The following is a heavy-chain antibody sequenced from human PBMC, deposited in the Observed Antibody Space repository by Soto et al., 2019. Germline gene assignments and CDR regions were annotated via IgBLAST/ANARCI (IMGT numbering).Heavy chain of an antibody. CDR3: ARDDSFNSSSYYYYYGMDV. Sequence: SETLSLTCTVSGGSISSGDYYWSWIRQPPGKGLEWIGYIYYSGSTYYNPSLKSRVTISVDTSKNQFSLKLSSMTAADTAVYYCARDDSFNSSSYYYYYGMDVWGHGSTVTVSS. CDR1: GGSISSGDYY. D-gene: IGHD6-6*01. V-gene: IGHV4-30-4*01. J-gene: IGHJ6*02. CDR2: IYYSGST.